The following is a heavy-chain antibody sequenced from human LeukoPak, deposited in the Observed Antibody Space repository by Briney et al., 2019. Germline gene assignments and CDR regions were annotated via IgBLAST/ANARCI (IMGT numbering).Heavy chain of an antibody. V-gene: IGHV1-69*05. CDR2: IIPIFGTA. D-gene: IGHD3-9*01. J-gene: IGHJ4*02. CDR1: GGTFSSYA. CDR3: ARSGKDILTGSPDY. Sequence: GASVKVSCKASGGTFSSYAISWVRQAPGQGLEWMGGIIPIFGTANYAQKFQGRVTMTTDTSTSTAYMELRSLRSDDTAVYYCARSGKDILTGSPDYWGQGTLVTVSS.